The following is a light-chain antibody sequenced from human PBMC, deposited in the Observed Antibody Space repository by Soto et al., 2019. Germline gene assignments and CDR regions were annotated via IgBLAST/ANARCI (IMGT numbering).Light chain of an antibody. CDR2: TAS. CDR3: LQHNRYPRT. J-gene: IGKJ3*01. V-gene: IGKV1-17*01. Sequence: DIRMTQSPSSLSASLGDRVTITCRAGQDIRSDLSWFQQKPGKAPKRLIYTASKLESGVPSRFSGGGSGTEFTLTISSLQPEDFATYDCLQHNRYPRTFGPGTKVDIK. CDR1: QDIRSD.